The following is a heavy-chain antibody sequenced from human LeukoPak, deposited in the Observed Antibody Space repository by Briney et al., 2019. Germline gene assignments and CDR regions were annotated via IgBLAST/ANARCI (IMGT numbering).Heavy chain of an antibody. Sequence: PSETLSLTCTVSGGSMSSISYYWGWIRQPPGKGLEWIGSIYYSGSTYCSPSLKSRVTISVDTSKNQFSLKLSSVTAADTAVYYCARQPGYSSGWTPTYYYYGMDVWGQGTMVTVSS. CDR3: ARQPGYSSGWTPTYYYYGMDV. CDR2: IYYSGST. D-gene: IGHD6-19*01. J-gene: IGHJ6*02. CDR1: GGSMSSISYY. V-gene: IGHV4-39*01.